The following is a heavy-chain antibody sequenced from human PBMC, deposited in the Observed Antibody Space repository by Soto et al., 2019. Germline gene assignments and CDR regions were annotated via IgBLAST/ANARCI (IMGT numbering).Heavy chain of an antibody. J-gene: IGHJ5*02. CDR2: IYHSGST. V-gene: IGHV4-30-2*01. CDR3: ARVPDL. D-gene: IGHD2-2*01. CDR1: GGSISSGGYS. Sequence: SETMSLTCAVSGGSISSGGYSWSWIRKPPGKGLEWIGYIYHSGSTYYNPSLKSRVTISVDRSKNQSSLKLSSVTAADTAVYYCARVPDLWGQGSLVTVSS.